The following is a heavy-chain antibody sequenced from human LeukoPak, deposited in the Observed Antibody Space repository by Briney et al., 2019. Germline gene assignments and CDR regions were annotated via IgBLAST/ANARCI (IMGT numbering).Heavy chain of an antibody. J-gene: IGHJ4*02. D-gene: IGHD3-16*01. CDR3: ARDLGGANPFDY. V-gene: IGHV1-69*13. CDR1: GGTFSSYA. CDR2: IIPIFGTA. Sequence: SVKVSCKASGGTFSSYAISWVRQSPGQGLEWMGGIIPIFGTANYAQKFQGRVTITADESTSTAYMELSSLRSEDTAVYYCARDLGGANPFDYWGQGTLVTVSS.